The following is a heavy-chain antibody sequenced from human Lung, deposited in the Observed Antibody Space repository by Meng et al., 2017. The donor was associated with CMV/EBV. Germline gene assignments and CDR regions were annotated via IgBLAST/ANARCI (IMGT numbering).Heavy chain of an antibody. CDR2: IYYSGST. CDR3: ARDRTTGRYFDY. CDR1: GGSISSGDYY. Sequence: LQGPGPGLVKPPQPLSLTCTVSGGSISSGDYYWSWIRQPPGKGLEWIGYIYYSGSTCYNPSLKSRVTISVDTSKNQFSLKLSSVTAADTAVYYCARDRTTGRYFDYWGQGTLVTVSS. D-gene: IGHD4-11*01. J-gene: IGHJ4*02. V-gene: IGHV4-30-4*01.